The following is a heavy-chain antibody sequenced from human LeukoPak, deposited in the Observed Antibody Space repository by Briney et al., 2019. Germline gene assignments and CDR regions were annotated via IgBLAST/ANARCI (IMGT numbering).Heavy chain of an antibody. CDR2: IIPIFGTA. CDR3: ARGGARCSSTSCYREFDY. CDR1: GGTFSSYA. D-gene: IGHD2-2*01. J-gene: IGHJ4*02. Sequence: SVKVSCKASGGTFSSYAISWVRQAPGQGLGWMGGIIPIFGTANYAQKFQGRVTITADESTSTAYMELSSLRSEDTAVYYCARGGARCSSTSCYREFDYWGQGTLVTVSS. V-gene: IGHV1-69*13.